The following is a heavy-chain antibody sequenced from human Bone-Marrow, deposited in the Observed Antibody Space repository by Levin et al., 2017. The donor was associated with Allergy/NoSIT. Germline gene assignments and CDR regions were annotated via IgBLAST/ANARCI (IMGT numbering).Heavy chain of an antibody. D-gene: IGHD1-26*01. CDR2: INHSGST. Sequence: SETLSLTCAVYGGSFSGYYWSWIRQPPGKGLEWIGEINHSGSTNYNPSLKSRVTISVDTSKNQFSLTLGSVTAADSAVYYCARVNVGATLGGSYYFDYWGQGTLVTVSS. CDR3: ARVNVGATLGGSYYFDY. V-gene: IGHV4-34*01. CDR1: GGSFSGYY. J-gene: IGHJ4*02.